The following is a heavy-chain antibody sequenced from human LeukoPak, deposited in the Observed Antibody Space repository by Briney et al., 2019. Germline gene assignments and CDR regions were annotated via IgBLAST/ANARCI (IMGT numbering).Heavy chain of an antibody. Sequence: SETLSLTCTVAGGSISSHYWSWIRQPPGKGLEWVGYIYYSGTTNYNPSLKSRVTISVDTSKNQFSLKLSSVTAADTAVYYCARGVYIAAAQYGYWGQGTLVTVSS. D-gene: IGHD6-13*01. V-gene: IGHV4-59*11. CDR1: GGSISSHY. CDR3: ARGVYIAAAQYGY. J-gene: IGHJ4*02. CDR2: IYYSGTT.